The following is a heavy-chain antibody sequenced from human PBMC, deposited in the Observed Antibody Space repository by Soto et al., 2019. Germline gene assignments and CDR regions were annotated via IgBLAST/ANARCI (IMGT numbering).Heavy chain of an antibody. D-gene: IGHD6-19*01. J-gene: IGHJ4*02. CDR3: ARGWDANS. V-gene: IGHV4-61*01. CDR1: GASVSSGNQY. Sequence: SETLSLTCTVSGASVSSGNQYWSWIRQPPGKRLEWIGFIYNSVITNYSPSLKSRVSISADTSRNQFSLKMSSLTAADTAVYYWARGWDANSWAKGALVTVS. CDR2: IYNSVIT.